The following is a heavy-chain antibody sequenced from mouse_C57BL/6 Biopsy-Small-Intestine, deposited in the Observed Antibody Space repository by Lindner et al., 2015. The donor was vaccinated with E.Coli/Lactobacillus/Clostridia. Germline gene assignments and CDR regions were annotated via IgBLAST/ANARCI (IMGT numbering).Heavy chain of an antibody. V-gene: IGHV1-20*01. CDR3: ARIYYSNPGAMDY. CDR2: INSYNGDT. J-gene: IGHJ4*01. Sequence: VQLQESGPELVKPGASVKISRKASGYSFTGYFMNWVKQSHGKSLEWIGRINSYNGDTFYNQKFKGKATLTVDKSSSTAHMELRSLTSEDSAVYYCARIYYSNPGAMDYWGQGTSVTVSS. D-gene: IGHD2-5*01. CDR1: GYSFTGYF.